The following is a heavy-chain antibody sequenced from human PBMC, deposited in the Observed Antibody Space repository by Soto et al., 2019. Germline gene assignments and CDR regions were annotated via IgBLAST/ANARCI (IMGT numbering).Heavy chain of an antibody. D-gene: IGHD3-3*01. Sequence: SETLSLTCAVYGGSFSGYYWSWIRQPPGKGLEWIGEINHSGSTNYNSSLKSRVTISVDTSKNQFSLKLSSVTAADTAVYYCARDRITIFGSYYYMDAWGKGTTVTVSS. CDR2: INHSGST. CDR3: ARDRITIFGSYYYMDA. J-gene: IGHJ6*03. CDR1: GGSFSGYY. V-gene: IGHV4-34*01.